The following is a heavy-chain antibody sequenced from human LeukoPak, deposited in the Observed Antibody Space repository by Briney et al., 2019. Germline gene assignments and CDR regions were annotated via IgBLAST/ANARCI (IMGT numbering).Heavy chain of an antibody. CDR1: GGSFSGYY. CDR2: INHSGST. D-gene: IGHD3-9*01. J-gene: IGHJ3*02. CDR3: ARKILRYFDWYKPVDAFDI. V-gene: IGHV4-34*01. Sequence: SETLSLTCAVYGGSFSGYYWSWIRQPPGKGLEWIGEINHSGSTNYNPSLKSRVTISVDTSKNQFSLKLSSVTAADTAVYYCARKILRYFDWYKPVDAFDIWGQGTMVTVSS.